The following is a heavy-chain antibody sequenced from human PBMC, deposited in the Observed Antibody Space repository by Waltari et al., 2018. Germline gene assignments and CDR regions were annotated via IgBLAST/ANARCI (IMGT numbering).Heavy chain of an antibody. CDR1: GFTFSRYW. V-gene: IGHV3-74*01. D-gene: IGHD6-19*01. CDR3: ARVATKTYSSPVPGRPYYYGMDV. Sequence: EEQLVESGGGIAQPGESLRLSCAASGFTFSRYWMDWVRQAPGKGLVWVSRMNSDGSSTTYADSVKGRFTISRDNAKNTLYVQMNRLRAEDTAEYYCARVATKTYSSPVPGRPYYYGMDVWGQGTTVTVSS. J-gene: IGHJ6*02. CDR2: MNSDGSST.